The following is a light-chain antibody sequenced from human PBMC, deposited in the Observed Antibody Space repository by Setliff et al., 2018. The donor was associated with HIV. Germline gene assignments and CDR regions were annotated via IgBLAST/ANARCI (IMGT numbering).Light chain of an antibody. J-gene: IGLJ1*01. CDR2: DVT. Sequence: LTQPASVSGSPGQSITISCTGTSSDIGGYNYVSWYQQHPGKAPKLIIYDVTNRPSGVSNRFSGSKSGNTASLTISGLQAEDEADYYCSSYAGSNIPYVFGTGTKVTVL. CDR1: SSDIGGYNY. V-gene: IGLV2-14*03. CDR3: SSYAGSNIPYV.